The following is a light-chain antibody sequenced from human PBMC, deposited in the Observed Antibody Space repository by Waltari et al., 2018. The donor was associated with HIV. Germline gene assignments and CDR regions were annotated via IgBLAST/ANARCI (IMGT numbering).Light chain of an antibody. Sequence: DLVMTQSPDSLAVSLGERATIKCKTSQSLLYSANNKNYLAWSQQKPGQPPKLLIYWASTRESGVPDRFSGSGSGTDFTLTISSLQADDVAVYYCHQYFSAPWTFGQGTKVEIK. V-gene: IGKV4-1*01. CDR2: WAS. CDR1: QSLLYSANNKNY. J-gene: IGKJ1*01. CDR3: HQYFSAPWT.